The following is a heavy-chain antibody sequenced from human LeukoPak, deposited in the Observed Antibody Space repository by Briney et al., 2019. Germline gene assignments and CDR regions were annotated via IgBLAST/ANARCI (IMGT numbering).Heavy chain of an antibody. CDR1: GGSISSYY. D-gene: IGHD3-16*02. V-gene: IGHV4-59*01. CDR2: IYYSGST. J-gene: IGHJ4*02. Sequence: PSETLSLTCTVSGGSISSYYWSWIRQPPGKGLEWIGYIYYSGSTNYNPSLKSRVTISVDTSKNQFSLKLSSVTAADTAVYYCARAPYDYVWGSYRSTYFDYWGQGTLVTVSS. CDR3: ARAPYDYVWGSYRSTYFDY.